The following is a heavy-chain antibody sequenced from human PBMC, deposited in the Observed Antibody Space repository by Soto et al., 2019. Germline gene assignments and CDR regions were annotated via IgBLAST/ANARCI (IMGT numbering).Heavy chain of an antibody. J-gene: IGHJ5*02. V-gene: IGHV4-34*01. CDR2: INHSGST. Sequence: SETLSLTCAVYGGSFSGYYWSWIRQPPGKGLEWIGEINHSGSTNYNPSLKSRVTISVDTSKNQFSLKLSSVTAADTAVYYCARTPRTSPGTGCFDTWGQGTLVTVSS. D-gene: IGHD1-1*01. CDR1: GGSFSGYY. CDR3: ARTPRTSPGTGCFDT.